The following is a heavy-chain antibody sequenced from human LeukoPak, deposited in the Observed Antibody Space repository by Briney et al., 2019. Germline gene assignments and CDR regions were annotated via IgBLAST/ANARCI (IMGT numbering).Heavy chain of an antibody. CDR3: ARDLLGAQDY. V-gene: IGHV3-48*03. CDR2: ISSSGSTI. J-gene: IGHJ4*02. D-gene: IGHD1-26*01. CDR1: GFTFSSYE. Sequence: GGSLRLXCAASGFTFSSYEMNWVRQAPGKGLEWVSYISSSGSTIYYADSVKGRFTISRDNAKNSLYLQMNSLRAEDTAVYYCARDLLGAQDYWGQGTLVTVSS.